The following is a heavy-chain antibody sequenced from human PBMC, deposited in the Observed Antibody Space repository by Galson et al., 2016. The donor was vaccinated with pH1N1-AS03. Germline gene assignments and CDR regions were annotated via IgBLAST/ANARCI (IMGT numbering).Heavy chain of an antibody. CDR3: ARIVTMSDFDS. D-gene: IGHD2-21*02. CDR1: GFTFSYYS. Sequence: SLRLSCAASGFTFSYYSMNWVRQALGKGLEWVSYISSRGDSIYYADSVEGRFSISRDNAKESLYLQMNSLRDEDTGVYYCARIVTMSDFDSWGQGILVTVSS. J-gene: IGHJ4*02. V-gene: IGHV3-48*02. CDR2: ISSRGDSI.